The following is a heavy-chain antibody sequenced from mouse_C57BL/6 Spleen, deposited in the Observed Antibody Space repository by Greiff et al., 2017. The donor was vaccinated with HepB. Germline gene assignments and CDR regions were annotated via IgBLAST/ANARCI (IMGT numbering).Heavy chain of an antibody. CDR2: IWSGGST. CDR1: GFSLTSYG. D-gene: IGHD2-12*01. V-gene: IGHV2-2*01. Sequence: QVQLQQPGPGLVQPSQSLSITCTVSGFSLTSYGVHWVRQSPGKGLEWLGVIWSGGSTDYNAAFISRLSISKDNSKSQVFFKMNSLQADDTAIYYCARGYYSDYWGQGTTLTVSS. J-gene: IGHJ2*01. CDR3: ARGYYSDY.